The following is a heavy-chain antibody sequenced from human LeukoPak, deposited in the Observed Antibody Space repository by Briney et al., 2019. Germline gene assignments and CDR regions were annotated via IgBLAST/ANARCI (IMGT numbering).Heavy chain of an antibody. V-gene: IGHV3-23*01. J-gene: IGHJ6*02. D-gene: IGHD3-9*01. CDR3: AREYYDILTGPYYYYGMDV. CDR1: GFTLSSYA. CDR2: ISGSGGST. Sequence: GGSLRLSCVASGFTLSSYAMSWVRQAPGKGLEWVSFISGSGGSTYYADSVKGRFTISRDNAKNSLYLQMNSLRAEDTAVYYCAREYYDILTGPYYYYGMDVWGQGTTVTVSS.